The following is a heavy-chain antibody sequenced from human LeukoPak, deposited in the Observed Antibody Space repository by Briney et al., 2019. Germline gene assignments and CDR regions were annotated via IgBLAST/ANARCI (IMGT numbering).Heavy chain of an antibody. V-gene: IGHV4-4*07. Sequence: SETLSLTCTASGGSISSYYWSWIRQPAGKGLEWIGRIYTSGSTNYNPSLKSRVTMSVDTSKNQFSLKLSSVTAADTAVYYCASSGYYDSSGYYSIDYWGQGTLVTVSS. CDR1: GGSISSYY. J-gene: IGHJ4*02. CDR2: IYTSGST. CDR3: ASSGYYDSSGYYSIDY. D-gene: IGHD3-22*01.